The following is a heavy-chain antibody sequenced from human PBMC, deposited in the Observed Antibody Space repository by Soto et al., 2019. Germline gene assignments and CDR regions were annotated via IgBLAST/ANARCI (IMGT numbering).Heavy chain of an antibody. V-gene: IGHV4-39*01. J-gene: IGHJ5*02. D-gene: IGHD3-10*01. CDR2: IYYSVST. Sequence: QLQLQESGPGLVKPSETLSLTCTVSGGSISSSSYYWGWIRQPPGKGLEWIGSIYYSVSTYYNPSLKSRVTISVDTSKNQFSLKLSFVTAADTAVYYCARRSYYGSGSHNWFDPWGQGTLVTVSS. CDR1: GGSISSSSYY. CDR3: ARRSYYGSGSHNWFDP.